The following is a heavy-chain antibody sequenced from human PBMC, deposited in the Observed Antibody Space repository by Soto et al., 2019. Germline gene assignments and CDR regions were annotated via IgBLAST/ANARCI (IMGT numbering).Heavy chain of an antibody. Sequence: PWGSMRLSCAASGFNFRRYGMHWVRQDTGKGLEWVALIWYDGSDKYYADSVKGRFTISRDNSKSTLYLQMNSLRAEDTAVYYCARDFADYSNHWYYFDYWGQGTLVTVSS. V-gene: IGHV3-33*01. CDR2: IWYDGSDK. D-gene: IGHD4-4*01. CDR3: ARDFADYSNHWYYFDY. J-gene: IGHJ4*02. CDR1: GFNFRRYG.